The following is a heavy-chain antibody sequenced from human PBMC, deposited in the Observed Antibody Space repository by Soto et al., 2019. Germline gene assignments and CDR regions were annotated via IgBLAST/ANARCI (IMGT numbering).Heavy chain of an antibody. V-gene: IGHV3-23*01. D-gene: IGHD3-10*01. CDR1: GFTLTNYA. J-gene: IGHJ4*02. CDR3: ARDLFLQGYYGSGNYYALDY. Sequence: EVQLLESGGGLVQPGGSLRLSCAASGFTLTNYAMKWVRQAPGKGLEWVSSSSGSGTTTYYADSVQGRFTISRDNSRHTLYLEMNSLRAEDTAVYYCARDLFLQGYYGSGNYYALDYWGQGTLVPVSS. CDR2: SSGSGTTT.